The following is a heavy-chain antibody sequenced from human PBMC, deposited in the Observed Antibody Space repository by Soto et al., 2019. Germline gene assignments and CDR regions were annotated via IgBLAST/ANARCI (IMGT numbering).Heavy chain of an antibody. J-gene: IGHJ6*02. CDR3: AALGYCSGGSCYSRGDYYYGMDV. D-gene: IGHD2-15*01. Sequence: PSGTLALACAVYGESFSGYDWAWIRQPPGKGLEWIGEINHSGSTNYNPSLKSRVSISVDTSKNQFSLKLSSVTAADTAVYYCAALGYCSGGSCYSRGDYYYGMDVWGQGTTVTVSS. V-gene: IGHV4-34*01. CDR1: GESFSGYD. CDR2: INHSGST.